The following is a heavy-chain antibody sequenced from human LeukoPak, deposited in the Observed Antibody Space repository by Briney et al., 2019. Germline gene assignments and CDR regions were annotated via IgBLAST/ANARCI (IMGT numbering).Heavy chain of an antibody. V-gene: IGHV1-18*01. Sequence: EASVKVSCKGSGYTFTSYGISWVRPAPGQGLEWMGWISAYNGNTNYAQKLQGRVTMTTDTSTSTAYMELRSLRSDDTAVYYCARVSGYYDNPSGGWFDPWGQGTLVTVSS. CDR2: ISAYNGNT. CDR1: GYTFTSYG. D-gene: IGHD3-22*01. J-gene: IGHJ5*02. CDR3: ARVSGYYDNPSGGWFDP.